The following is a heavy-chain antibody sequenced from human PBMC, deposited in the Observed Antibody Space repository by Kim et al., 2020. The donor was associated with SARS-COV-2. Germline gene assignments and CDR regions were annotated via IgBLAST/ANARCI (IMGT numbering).Heavy chain of an antibody. CDR3: ARDGAHDRGGSYYY. V-gene: IGHV3-33*01. J-gene: IGHJ4*02. Sequence: GGSLRLSCAASGFTFSSYGMHWVRQAPGKGLEWVAVIWYDGSNKYYADSVKGRFTISRDNSKNTLYLQMNSLRAEDTAVYYCARDGAHDRGGSYYYWGQGTLVTVSS. CDR1: GFTFSSYG. D-gene: IGHD1-26*01. CDR2: IWYDGSNK.